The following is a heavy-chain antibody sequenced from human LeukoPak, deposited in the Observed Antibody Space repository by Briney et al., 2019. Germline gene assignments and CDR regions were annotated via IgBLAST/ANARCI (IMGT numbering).Heavy chain of an antibody. CDR1: GFSFRTCG. D-gene: IGHD3-22*01. CDR3: AKWRDYDSSGYYYWRVDAFDI. V-gene: IGHV3-23*01. J-gene: IGHJ3*02. CDR2: ISGSGGST. Sequence: GGSLRLSCAASGFSFRTCGMHWVRQAPGKGLEWVSAISGSGGSTYYADSVKGRFTISRDNSKNTLYLQMNSLRAEDTAVYYCAKWRDYDSSGYYYWRVDAFDIWGQGTMVTVSS.